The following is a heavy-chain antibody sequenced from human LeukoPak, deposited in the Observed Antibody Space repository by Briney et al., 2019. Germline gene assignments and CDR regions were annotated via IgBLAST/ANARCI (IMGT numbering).Heavy chain of an antibody. V-gene: IGHV3-53*01. Sequence: GGSLRLSCAASGFTVSSNYMSWVRQAPGKGLGWVSVIYSGGSTYYADSVKGRSTISRDNSKNTLYLQMNSLRAEDTAVYYCARDLGSGWNFDYWGQGTLVTVSS. CDR2: IYSGGST. D-gene: IGHD6-19*01. CDR3: ARDLGSGWNFDY. CDR1: GFTVSSNY. J-gene: IGHJ4*02.